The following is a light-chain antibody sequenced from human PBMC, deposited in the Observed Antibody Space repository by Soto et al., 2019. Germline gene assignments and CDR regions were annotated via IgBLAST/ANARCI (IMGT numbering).Light chain of an antibody. V-gene: IGKV3-11*01. CDR2: DAS. Sequence: EIVLTQSPATLSLSPGERATLSCRASQSVSSHLAWYQQKPGQAPRLLIYDASNRATGIPARFSGSGSGTDVTLTISSLEPEDFAVYYCKQRSNWPPMYTFGQGTKLEIK. J-gene: IGKJ2*01. CDR3: KQRSNWPPMYT. CDR1: QSVSSH.